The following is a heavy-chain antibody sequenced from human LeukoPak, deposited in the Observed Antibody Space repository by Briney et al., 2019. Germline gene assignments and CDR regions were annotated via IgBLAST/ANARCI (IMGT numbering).Heavy chain of an antibody. V-gene: IGHV4-59*11. CDR3: ARDEGSPGALDH. D-gene: IGHD3-10*01. CDR1: GVSITSHF. J-gene: IGHJ4*02. Sequence: SETLSLTCTVSGVSITSHFWSWIRQSPGQGLEWIGYAYFNGITNYNPSLKSRVTISVDTSKNQFSLRLSSVTAADTAVYYCARDEGSPGALDHWGQGTLVTVSS. CDR2: AYFNGIT.